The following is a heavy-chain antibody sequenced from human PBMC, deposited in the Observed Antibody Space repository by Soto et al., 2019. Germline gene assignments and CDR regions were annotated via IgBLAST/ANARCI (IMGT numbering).Heavy chain of an antibody. CDR3: ARDSSSWGLGHDAFDI. CDR2: IKQDGSEK. Sequence: EVQLVESGGGLVQPGGSLRLSCAASGFTFRSYWMSWVRQAPGKGLKWVANIKQDGSEKYYVDSVKGRFTISRDNAKNSLYLQMNSVRGEDTAVYYCARDSSSWGLGHDAFDIWGQGTMVTVSS. D-gene: IGHD2-21*02. J-gene: IGHJ3*02. CDR1: GFTFRSYW. V-gene: IGHV3-7*01.